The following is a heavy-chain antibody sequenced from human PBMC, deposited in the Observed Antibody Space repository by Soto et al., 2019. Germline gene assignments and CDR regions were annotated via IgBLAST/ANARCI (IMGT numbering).Heavy chain of an antibody. CDR1: GGSISSYY. D-gene: IGHD2-15*01. CDR2: IYTSGST. V-gene: IGHV4-4*07. Sequence: SETLSLTCTASGGSISSYYLNWIRQPAGKGLEWIARIYTSGSTNYYPSPMSRGTMSVSKTTNRFFQQLRTVPAADTAVFYCAESAIGVAYWGQRTQVTVSS. CDR3: AESAIGVAY. J-gene: IGHJ4*02.